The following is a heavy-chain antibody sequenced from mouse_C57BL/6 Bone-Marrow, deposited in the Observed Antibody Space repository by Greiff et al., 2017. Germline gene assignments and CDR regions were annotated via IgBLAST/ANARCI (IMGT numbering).Heavy chain of an antibody. Sequence: VQLQPSGPELARPWASVKISCPAFYTFSRRVHFAIRDTNYWMQWVKQRPGQGLEWIGAIYPGNGDTSYNQKFKGKATLTADKASSTAYMQLSSLTSEDSAVYYCAWNYGNPYAMDYWGQGTSVTVSS. CDR2: GQGLEWIG. V-gene: IGHV1-87*01. CDR3: SEDSAVYYCAWNYGNPYAMDY. CDR1: YTFSRRVH. J-gene: IGHJ4*01. D-gene: IGHD2-1*01.